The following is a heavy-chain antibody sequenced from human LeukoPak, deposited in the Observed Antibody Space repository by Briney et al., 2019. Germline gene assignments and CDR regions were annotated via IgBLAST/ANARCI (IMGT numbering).Heavy chain of an antibody. CDR1: GFTFSSYG. D-gene: IGHD3-22*01. J-gene: IGHJ4*02. CDR3: AKGEDSGYYDY. CDR2: IWYDGSNK. V-gene: IGHV3-33*06. Sequence: PGGSLRLSCVASGFTFSSYGMHWVRQAPGKGLEWVAVIWYDGSNKYYADSVKGRFTISRDNSKNTLYLQMNSLRAEDTAVYYCAKGEDSGYYDYWGQGTLVTVSS.